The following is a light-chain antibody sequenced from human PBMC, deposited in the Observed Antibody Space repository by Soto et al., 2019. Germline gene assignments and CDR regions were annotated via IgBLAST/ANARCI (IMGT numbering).Light chain of an antibody. V-gene: IGLV2-14*01. J-gene: IGLJ3*02. CDR1: SGDVGHYNY. Sequence: QSALTQPASVSGSPGQSITISCTGSSGDVGHYNYVSWYQQHPGKAPKLLIYEVSNRPLGVSNRFSGSKSGNTASLIIPGLPAEDEADYYCTSYTTSRIWVFGGGTKLTVL. CDR3: TSYTTSRIWV. CDR2: EVS.